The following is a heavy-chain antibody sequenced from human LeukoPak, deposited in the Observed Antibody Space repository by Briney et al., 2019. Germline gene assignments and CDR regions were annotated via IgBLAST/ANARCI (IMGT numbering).Heavy chain of an antibody. CDR2: INPNSGGT. CDR3: ARDSAYDSSGYYSDYFDY. CDR1: GYTFNVYY. Sequence: ASVKVSCKASGYTFNVYYMHWVRQAPGQGLEWMGWINPNSGGTNYAQKFQGRVTMTRDTSISTAYMELSRLRSDDTAVYYCARDSAYDSSGYYSDYFDYWGQGTLVTVSS. V-gene: IGHV1-2*02. J-gene: IGHJ4*02. D-gene: IGHD3-22*01.